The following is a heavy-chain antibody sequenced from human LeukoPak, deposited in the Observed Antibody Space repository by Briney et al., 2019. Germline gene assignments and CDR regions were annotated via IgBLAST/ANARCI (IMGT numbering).Heavy chain of an antibody. CDR3: ARLGYCSSTSCHRAFDY. CDR1: GFTFSSYA. CDR2: ISHDGSNK. D-gene: IGHD2-2*01. Sequence: PGRSLRLSCAASGFTFSSYAMHWVRQAPGRGLEWVAVISHDGSNKYYADSVKGRFTISRDNSKNTLYLQMNSLRAEDTAVYYCARLGYCSSTSCHRAFDYWGQGTLVTVSS. J-gene: IGHJ4*02. V-gene: IGHV3-30*04.